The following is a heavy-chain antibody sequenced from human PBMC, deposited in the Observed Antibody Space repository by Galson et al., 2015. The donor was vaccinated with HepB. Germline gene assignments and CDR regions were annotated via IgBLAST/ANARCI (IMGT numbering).Heavy chain of an antibody. D-gene: IGHD3-3*01. V-gene: IGHV1-18*01. CDR1: GYNFVDSG. CDR3: VRDSLYDFAPFDS. CDR2: ISAYNGDT. J-gene: IGHJ5*01. Sequence: SVKVSCKASGYNFVDSGVTWLRQAPGQGLQWMGWISAYNGDTNYAQIFRGRLTMTTDTSTRTGYMELRSLRSDDTAVYYCVRDSLYDFAPFDSWGQGTLVTVSS.